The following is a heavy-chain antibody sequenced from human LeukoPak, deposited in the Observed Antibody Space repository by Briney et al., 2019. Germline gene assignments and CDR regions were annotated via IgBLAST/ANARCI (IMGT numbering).Heavy chain of an antibody. D-gene: IGHD5-24*01. CDR2: INPNSGGT. CDR3: ARGANLGFRGDGYNFDY. Sequence: ASVKVSCKXSGYTFTGYYMHWVRQAPGQGLEWMGWINPNSGGTNYSQKFQGRVTMTRDTSISTAYMELSRLRSDDTAVYYCARGANLGFRGDGYNFDYWGQGTLVTVSS. CDR1: GYTFTGYY. J-gene: IGHJ4*02. V-gene: IGHV1-2*02.